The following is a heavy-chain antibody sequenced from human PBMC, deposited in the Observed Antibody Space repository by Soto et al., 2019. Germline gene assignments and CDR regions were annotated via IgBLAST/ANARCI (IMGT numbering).Heavy chain of an antibody. CDR1: GYTFTNYA. CDR3: XPXXXXATGTXNXXEP. V-gene: IGHV1-3*01. D-gene: IGHD1-7*01. Sequence: VXLVQSGAEVKXPGXSVKVSCNASGYTFTNYAMHWVRQAPGQSLXWMGWINGGNGDTKYSQKFQXXXXXXXXTXXXXXXXXXXXXXXXXXXXXXXXPXXXXATGTXNXXEPWXQGXLVXV. J-gene: IGHJ5*02. CDR2: INGGNGDT.